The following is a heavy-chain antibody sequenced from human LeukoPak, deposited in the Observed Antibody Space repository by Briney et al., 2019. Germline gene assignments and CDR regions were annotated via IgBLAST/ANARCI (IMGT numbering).Heavy chain of an antibody. V-gene: IGHV3-48*03. CDR3: ASLPTVPEPHGYYYGMDV. J-gene: IGHJ6*04. CDR1: GLTFSSYE. CDR2: ISSSGSTI. Sequence: GGSLRLSCAASGLTFSSYEMNWVRQAPGKGLEWVSYISSSGSTIYYADSVKGRFTISRDNAKNSLYLQMNSLRAEDTAVYYCASLPTVPEPHGYYYGMDVWGKGTTVTVSS. D-gene: IGHD4-17*01.